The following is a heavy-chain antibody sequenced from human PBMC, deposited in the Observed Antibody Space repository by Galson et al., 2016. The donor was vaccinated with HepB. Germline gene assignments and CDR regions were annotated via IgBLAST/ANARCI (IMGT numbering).Heavy chain of an antibody. CDR3: ARDHNYRLDL. V-gene: IGHV3-7*01. CDR2: IKYEGSEN. CDR1: GFTFSDSW. D-gene: IGHD5-24*01. Sequence: SLRLSCAASGFTFSDSWMAWVRQAPGEGLEWVANIKYEGSENHYVASVKGRFTIPRDNAQNSVFLQMSGLRAEVTAVYYCARDHNYRLDLWGQGTLVTVSS. J-gene: IGHJ4*02.